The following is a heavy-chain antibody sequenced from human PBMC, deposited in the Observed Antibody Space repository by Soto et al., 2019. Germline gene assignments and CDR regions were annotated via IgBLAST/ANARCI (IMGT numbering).Heavy chain of an antibody. CDR3: ARDMRQSSYQYYFDY. D-gene: IGHD3-16*02. J-gene: IGHJ4*02. CDR2: ISAYNGNT. Sequence: ASVKVSCKASGYTFTSYGISWARQAPGQGLEWMGWISAYNGNTNYAQKLQGRVTMTTDTSTSTAYMELRSLRSDDTAVYYCARDMRQSSYQYYFDYWGQGTLVTVSS. CDR1: GYTFTSYG. V-gene: IGHV1-18*01.